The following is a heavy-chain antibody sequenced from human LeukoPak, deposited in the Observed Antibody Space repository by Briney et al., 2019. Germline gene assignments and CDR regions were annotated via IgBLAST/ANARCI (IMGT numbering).Heavy chain of an antibody. CDR3: ARQKITVTVSLDS. CDR1: GFTFSSYG. CDR2: ISSDGSDK. V-gene: IGHV3-30*03. Sequence: PGGSLRLSCAASGFTFSSYGMHWVRQAPGQGLEWVAIISSDGSDKCHADSVKGRFSVSRDNAQKTLYLQMNSLRPEDTAVYLCARQKITVTVSLDSWGQGTLVTVSS. J-gene: IGHJ5*01. D-gene: IGHD4-17*01.